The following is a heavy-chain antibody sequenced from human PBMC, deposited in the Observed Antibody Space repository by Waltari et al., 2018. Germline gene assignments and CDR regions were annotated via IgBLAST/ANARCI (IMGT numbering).Heavy chain of an antibody. V-gene: IGHV1-18*01. CDR1: GYGFSKYG. Sequence: QVQLVQSGAEVKKPGASVNVSCKASGYGFSKYGISWVRQAPGQGLEWMGWISPYNGNPDYAQELQGRVTLTTDRSTSTAYMELRSLRYDDTAVYYCGRRTHYYGSGTYYYMDVWGKGTTVTVSS. CDR2: ISPYNGNP. D-gene: IGHD3-10*01. CDR3: GRRTHYYGSGTYYYMDV. J-gene: IGHJ6*03.